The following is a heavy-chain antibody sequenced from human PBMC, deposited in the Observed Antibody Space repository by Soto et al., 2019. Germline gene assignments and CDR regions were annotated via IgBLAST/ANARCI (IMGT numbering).Heavy chain of an antibody. CDR2: ISGGGGST. D-gene: IGHD1-7*01. J-gene: IGHJ5*02. V-gene: IGHV3-23*01. CDR3: AKDRTGTTGSWFDP. CDR1: GFTFSSYA. Sequence: EVQLLESGGGLVQPGGSLRLSCAASGFTFSSYAMSWVRQAPGKGLEWVSAISGGGGSTYYADSVKGRFTISRHNSKNALYLQMNSLRAEDTAVYYCAKDRTGTTGSWFDPWGQGTLVTVSS.